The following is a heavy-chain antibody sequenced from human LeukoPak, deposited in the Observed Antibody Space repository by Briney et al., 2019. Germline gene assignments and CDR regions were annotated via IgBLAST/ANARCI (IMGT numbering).Heavy chain of an antibody. J-gene: IGHJ6*02. D-gene: IGHD3-10*01. Sequence: GGSLRLSCAASGFTFSSYAMSWVRQAPGKGLKWVSAVSGSGVSTYYADSVKGRFTISRDNFKNTLYLYMNSLRAEDTAVYYCAKDLGSNGSGPLDVWGQGTTVTVSS. CDR3: AKDLGSNGSGPLDV. CDR1: GFTFSSYA. V-gene: IGHV3-23*01. CDR2: VSGSGVST.